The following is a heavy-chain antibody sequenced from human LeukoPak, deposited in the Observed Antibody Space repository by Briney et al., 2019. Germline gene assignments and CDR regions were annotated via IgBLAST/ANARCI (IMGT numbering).Heavy chain of an antibody. CDR3: TSPYINVDTAMVAPQDV. D-gene: IGHD5-18*01. V-gene: IGHV3-74*01. CDR1: GFTFSSYW. CDR2: INSDGSST. Sequence: GGSLRLSCAASGFTFSSYWMHWVRQAPGKGLVWVSRINSDGSSTSYADSVRGRFSISRDNAKNTLYLQMNSLKTEDTAVYYCTSPYINVDTAMVAPQDVWGKGTTVTVSS. J-gene: IGHJ6*04.